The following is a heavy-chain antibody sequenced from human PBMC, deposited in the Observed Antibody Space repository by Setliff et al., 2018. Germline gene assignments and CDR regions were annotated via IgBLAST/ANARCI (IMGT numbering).Heavy chain of an antibody. V-gene: IGHV4-38-2*01. D-gene: IGHD3-3*01. J-gene: IGHJ4*02. CDR3: AARSTPYYDLWSGPLDY. Sequence: SETLSLTCAVSGSAISSGHYWGWIRQPPGKGGLEWIGSFRPSGRTYYNPSLKSRVTISLDTSRKQFSLKLTSVTAADTAVYYCAARSTPYYDLWSGPLDYWGLGALVTVSS. CDR1: GSAISSGHY. CDR2: FRPSGRT.